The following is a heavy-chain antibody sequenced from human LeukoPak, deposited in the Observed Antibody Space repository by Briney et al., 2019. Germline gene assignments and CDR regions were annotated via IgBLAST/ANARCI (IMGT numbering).Heavy chain of an antibody. V-gene: IGHV1-24*01. CDR3: ATDFYRGRQFDY. J-gene: IGHJ4*02. Sequence: ASEKVSCKVSGNTFTDLSMNWVRQAPGRGLEWMGGFDPEDVETTYAQKFQGRVTMTEDTSTATAYMDLSSLRPDDTAVYYCATDFYRGRQFDYWGQGTLVTVSS. D-gene: IGHD2/OR15-2a*01. CDR1: GNTFTDLS. CDR2: FDPEDVET.